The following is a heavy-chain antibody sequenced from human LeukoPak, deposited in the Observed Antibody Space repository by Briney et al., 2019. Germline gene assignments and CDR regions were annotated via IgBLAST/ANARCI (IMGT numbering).Heavy chain of an antibody. CDR3: ARVLNSYYDFWCGWNWFDP. J-gene: IGHJ5*02. CDR1: GGSISSYY. Sequence: SETLSLTCTVSGGSISSYYWSWIRQPPGKGLEWFGYIYYSGSTNYNPSLKSRVTISVDTPKNQFSLKLSSVTAADAAVYYCARVLNSYYDFWCGWNWFDPWGQGTLVTVSS. D-gene: IGHD3-3*01. CDR2: IYYSGST. V-gene: IGHV4-59*01.